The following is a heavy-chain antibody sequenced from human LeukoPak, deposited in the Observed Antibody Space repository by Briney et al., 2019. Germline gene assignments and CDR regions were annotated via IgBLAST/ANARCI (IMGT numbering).Heavy chain of an antibody. J-gene: IGHJ4*02. Sequence: GGSLRLSCTASGFAFDDHGMSWVRQVPGKGLEWVSGINWNGGSTGYADPLRSRFTISRDNAKNSLYLQMDSLRAEDTALYYCARAPITSPFYFDYWGQGTLVTVSS. V-gene: IGHV3-20*04. CDR2: INWNGGST. CDR3: ARAPITSPFYFDY. CDR1: GFAFDDHG. D-gene: IGHD2-2*01.